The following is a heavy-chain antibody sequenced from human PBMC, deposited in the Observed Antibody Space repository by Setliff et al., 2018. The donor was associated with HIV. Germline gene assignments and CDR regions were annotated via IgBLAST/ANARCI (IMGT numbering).Heavy chain of an antibody. D-gene: IGHD6-13*01. CDR1: GYSFTSYW. CDR2: IYPAD. Sequence: HGESLKISCEASGYSFTSYWIGWVRQLPGKGLEWMGIIYPADSVKGRFTISRDNSKNMVYLQMDSLRVEDTAIYYCVKDLVAADTEDYWGQGTLVTVSS. V-gene: IGHV5-51*01. J-gene: IGHJ4*02. CDR3: VKDLVAADTEDY.